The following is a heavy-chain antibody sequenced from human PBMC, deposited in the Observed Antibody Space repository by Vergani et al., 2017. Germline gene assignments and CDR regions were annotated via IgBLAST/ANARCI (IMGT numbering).Heavy chain of an antibody. Sequence: QVQLVESGGGVVQPGRSLRLSCAASGFTFSSYAMHWVRQAPGKGLEWVAVISYDGSNKYYADSVKGRFTISRDNSKNTLYLQMNSLRAEDTAVYYCAKGSAPSSSWTFDYWGQGTLVTVSS. CDR2: ISYDGSNK. D-gene: IGHD6-13*01. V-gene: IGHV3-30-3*01. CDR1: GFTFSSYA. CDR3: AKGSAPSSSWTFDY. J-gene: IGHJ4*02.